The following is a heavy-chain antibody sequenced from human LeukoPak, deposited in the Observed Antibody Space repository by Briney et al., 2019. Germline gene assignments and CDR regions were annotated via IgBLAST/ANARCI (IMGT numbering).Heavy chain of an antibody. J-gene: IGHJ4*02. CDR2: IIPIFGTA. V-gene: IGHV1-69*06. CDR3: ARVQPSLGYCSGGSCYGAAVY. Sequence: ASVKVSCKASGGTFSSYAISWVRQAPGQGLEWMGGIIPIFGTANYAQKFQGRVTITADKSTSTAYMELSSLRSEDTAVYYCARVQPSLGYCSGGSCYGAAVYWGQGTLVTVSS. D-gene: IGHD2-15*01. CDR1: GGTFSSYA.